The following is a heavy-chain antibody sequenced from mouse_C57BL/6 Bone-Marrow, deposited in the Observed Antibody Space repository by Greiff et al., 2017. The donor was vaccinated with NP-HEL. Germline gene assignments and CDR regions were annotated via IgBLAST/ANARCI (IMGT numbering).Heavy chain of an antibody. D-gene: IGHD1-1*01. J-gene: IGHJ1*03. Sequence: LVESGAELMKPGASVKLSCKATGYTFTGYWIEWVKQRPGHGLEWIGEILPGSGSTNYNEKFKGKATFTADTSSNTAYMQLSSLTTEDSAIYYCARRGYYGSSFPYWYFDVWGTGTTVTVSS. CDR1: GYTFTGYW. V-gene: IGHV1-9*01. CDR2: ILPGSGST. CDR3: ARRGYYGSSFPYWYFDV.